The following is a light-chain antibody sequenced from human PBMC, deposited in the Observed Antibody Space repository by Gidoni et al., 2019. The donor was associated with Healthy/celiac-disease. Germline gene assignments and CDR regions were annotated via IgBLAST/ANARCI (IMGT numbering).Light chain of an antibody. CDR2: GKN. CDR3: NSRDSSGNHPGV. Sequence: SSELTQDPAVSVALGQTVRITCQGDSLRSYYASWYQQKPGQAPVLVIYGKNNRPSGIPDRFSGSSSGNTASLTITGAQAEDEADCYCNSRDSSGNHPGVFGTGTKVTVL. CDR1: SLRSYY. V-gene: IGLV3-19*01. J-gene: IGLJ1*01.